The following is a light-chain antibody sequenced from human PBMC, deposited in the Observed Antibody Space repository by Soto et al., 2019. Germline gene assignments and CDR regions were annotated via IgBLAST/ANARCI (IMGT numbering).Light chain of an antibody. CDR2: DAS. CDR3: QQYGSSPFT. V-gene: IGKV3-20*01. Sequence: EIVLTQSPGTPSLSPGERATLSCRASQSVSSTYLAWYQQKPGQAPRLLIYDASSRATGIPDRFSGSGSGRDFTLTISRLEPEDFAVYYCQQYGSSPFTFGPGTKVDIK. J-gene: IGKJ3*01. CDR1: QSVSSTY.